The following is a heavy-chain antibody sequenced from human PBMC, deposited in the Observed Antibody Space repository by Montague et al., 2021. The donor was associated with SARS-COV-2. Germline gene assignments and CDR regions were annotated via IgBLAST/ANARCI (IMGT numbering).Heavy chain of an antibody. V-gene: IGHV4-34*01. Sequence: SETLSLTCAVYGGSFSGYYWSWIRQPPGKGLEWIGEINHNGSTNYNPSLKSRVTISVDTSKNQFSLKLSSVSAADTAVYYCAGGYRPPIFLWFGDSYVYGMDVWGQGTTVTVSS. CDR1: GGSFSGYY. CDR2: INHNGST. D-gene: IGHD3-10*01. J-gene: IGHJ6*02. CDR3: AGGYRPPIFLWFGDSYVYGMDV.